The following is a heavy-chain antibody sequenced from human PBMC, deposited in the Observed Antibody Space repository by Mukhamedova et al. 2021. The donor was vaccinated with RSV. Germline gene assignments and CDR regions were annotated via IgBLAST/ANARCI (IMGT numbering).Heavy chain of an antibody. D-gene: IGHD3-16*01. CDR3: ARGMLSDVRGVSGMDV. J-gene: IGHJ6*02. CDR2: NSGGT. V-gene: IGHV1-2*02. Sequence: NSGGTNYAQKFQGRVTMTRDTSISTAYMELSRLRSDDTAVYYCARGMLSDVRGVSGMDVWGQGTTVTVSS.